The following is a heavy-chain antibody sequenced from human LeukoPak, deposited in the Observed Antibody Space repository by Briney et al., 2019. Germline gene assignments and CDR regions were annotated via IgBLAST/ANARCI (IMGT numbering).Heavy chain of an antibody. D-gene: IGHD3-3*01. Sequence: SETLSLTCNVSGASISTNNYWGWIRQSPGEGLEWIGSIYYSGNTYYNPSLWSRVAISVDTSKNQFSLKLTSVTAADTAVYYCARHRYDFWSGYHLRGTPYYFDYWGQGILVTVSS. CDR2: IYYSGNT. CDR1: GASISTNNY. CDR3: ARHRYDFWSGYHLRGTPYYFDY. J-gene: IGHJ4*02. V-gene: IGHV4-39*01.